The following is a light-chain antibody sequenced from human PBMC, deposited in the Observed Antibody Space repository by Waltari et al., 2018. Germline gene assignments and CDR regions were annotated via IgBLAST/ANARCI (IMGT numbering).Light chain of an antibody. Sequence: DIVLTQSPGTLSLSPGDRATLSCRASQSVGRTLAWYQQRPGQAPRLLIYDASGRATGIPDRFSGRGSGTDFSLTISRLEPEDFAVYYCQKYGTRPATFGQGTKVEVK. V-gene: IGKV3-20*01. J-gene: IGKJ1*01. CDR2: DAS. CDR3: QKYGTRPAT. CDR1: QSVGRT.